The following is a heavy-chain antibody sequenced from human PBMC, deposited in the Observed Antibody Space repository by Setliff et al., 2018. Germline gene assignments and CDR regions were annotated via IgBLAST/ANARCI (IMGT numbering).Heavy chain of an antibody. CDR1: GYSISNIYY. D-gene: IGHD1-1*01. Sequence: KPSETLSLTCAVSGYSISNIYYWGWIRQPPGKGLEWIATIHHSGSTNYNPSLKGRATISVDTSKNQFSLKVSSVTAADTAVYYCGRVGNWNFFDFWGQGTLVTVSS. J-gene: IGHJ4*02. V-gene: IGHV4-38-2*01. CDR3: GRVGNWNFFDF. CDR2: IHHSGST.